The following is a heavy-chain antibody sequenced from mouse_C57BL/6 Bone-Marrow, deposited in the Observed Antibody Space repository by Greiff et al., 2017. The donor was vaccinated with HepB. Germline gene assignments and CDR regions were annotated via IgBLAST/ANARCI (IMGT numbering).Heavy chain of an antibody. D-gene: IGHD4-1*01. Sequence: VQLQQPGAELVRPGTSVKLSCKASGYTFTSYWMHWVKQRPGQGLEWIGVIDPSDSYTNYNQKFKGKSTLTVDKSSSTAYMQLSSLTSEDSAVYYCARETGAWFAYWGQGTLVTVSA. CDR3: ARETGAWFAY. CDR1: GYTFTSYW. CDR2: IDPSDSYT. V-gene: IGHV1-59*01. J-gene: IGHJ3*01.